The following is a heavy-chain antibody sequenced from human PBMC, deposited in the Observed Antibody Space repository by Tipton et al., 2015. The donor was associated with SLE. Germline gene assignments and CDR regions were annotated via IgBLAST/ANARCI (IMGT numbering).Heavy chain of an antibody. CDR2: IDHSGTT. CDR1: GGSMGSYY. Sequence: TLSLTCIVSGGSMGSYYWTWIRQPPGKGLEWIGEIDHSGTTYYNPSLKSRVTISVDKSKNHFSLRLRSVTAADTAMHFCARHLGAHNWNYWGQGTLVTVSS. J-gene: IGHJ4*02. CDR3: ARHLGAHNWNY. D-gene: IGHD1-20*01. V-gene: IGHV4-59*08.